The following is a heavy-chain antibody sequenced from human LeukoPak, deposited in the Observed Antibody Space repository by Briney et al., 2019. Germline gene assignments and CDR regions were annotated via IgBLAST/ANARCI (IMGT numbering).Heavy chain of an antibody. CDR2: IYTSGST. CDR3: ASLAVAGTEDYFDY. J-gene: IGHJ4*02. D-gene: IGHD6-19*01. V-gene: IGHV4-4*07. CDR1: GGSISSYY. Sequence: SETLSLTCTVSGGSISSYYWSWIRQPAGKGLEWVGRIYTSGSTNYNPSLKSRVTMSVDTSKNQFSLKLSSVTAADTAVYYCASLAVAGTEDYFDYWGQGTLVTVSS.